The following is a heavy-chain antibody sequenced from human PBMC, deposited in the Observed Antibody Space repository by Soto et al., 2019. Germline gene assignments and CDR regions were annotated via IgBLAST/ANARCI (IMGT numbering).Heavy chain of an antibody. CDR1: GYTFTSYD. V-gene: IGHV1-8*01. CDR2: MNPNSGNT. D-gene: IGHD3-3*01. Sequence: AASVKVSCKASGYTFTSYDINWVRQATGQGLEWMGWMNPNSGNTGYAQKFQGRVTMTRNTSISTAYMELSSLRSEDTAVYYCARGRYDFWSGYRRSYFDYWGQGTLVTVSS. J-gene: IGHJ4*02. CDR3: ARGRYDFWSGYRRSYFDY.